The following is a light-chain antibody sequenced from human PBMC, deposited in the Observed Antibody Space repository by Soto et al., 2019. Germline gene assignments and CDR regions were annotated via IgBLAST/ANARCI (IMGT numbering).Light chain of an antibody. CDR3: QQSYNSPPLT. CDR1: QNIDMY. J-gene: IGKJ4*01. CDR2: AAS. V-gene: IGKV1-39*01. Sequence: DILLTQSPSSLSASVGDRVTITCRASQNIDMYLSWYQQKPGGAPKLLIYAASTLQSGVPSRFSGSGSGTHFSLTISGLQPEDFATYFCQQSYNSPPLTFGAGTKVEI.